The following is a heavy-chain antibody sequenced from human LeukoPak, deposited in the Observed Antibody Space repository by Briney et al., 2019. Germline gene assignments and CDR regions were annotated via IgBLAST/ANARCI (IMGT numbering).Heavy chain of an antibody. CDR1: GYSISSGYY. CDR3: ARYLMDLYYYYYMDV. Sequence: PSETLSLTCTVSGYSISSGYYWGWIRQPPGKGLEWIGSIYHSGSTYYNPSLKSRVTISVDTSKNQFSLKLSSVTAADTAVYYCARYLMDLYYYYYMDVWGKGTTVTISS. J-gene: IGHJ6*03. V-gene: IGHV4-38-2*02. CDR2: IYHSGST. D-gene: IGHD2-8*01.